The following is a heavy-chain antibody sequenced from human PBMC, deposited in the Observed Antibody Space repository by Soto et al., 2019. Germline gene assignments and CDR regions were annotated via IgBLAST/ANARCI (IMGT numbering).Heavy chain of an antibody. CDR3: ARGLPITIFGVVTGYMDV. Sequence: PSETLSLSCTVSGGSISSGGYYWSWIRQHPGKGLEWIGYIYYSGSTYYNPSLKSRVTISVDTSKNQFSLKLSSVTAADTAVYYCARGLPITIFGVVTGYMDVWGKGTTVTVSS. J-gene: IGHJ6*03. V-gene: IGHV4-31*03. D-gene: IGHD3-3*01. CDR1: GGSISSGGYY. CDR2: IYYSGST.